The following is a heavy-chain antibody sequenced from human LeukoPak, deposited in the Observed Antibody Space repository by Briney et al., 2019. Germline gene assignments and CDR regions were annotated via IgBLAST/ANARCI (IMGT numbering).Heavy chain of an antibody. CDR2: ISAYNGNI. D-gene: IGHD3-3*01. CDR1: GYTFTSYG. J-gene: IGHJ6*02. V-gene: IGHV1-18*01. Sequence: GASVKVSCKASGYTFTSYGISWVRQAPGQGLEWMGWISAYNGNINYAQKLQGRVTMTTDTSTSTAYMELRSLRSDDTAVYYCARSYDFWSGYYPPTYYYYGMDVWGQGTTVTVSS. CDR3: ARSYDFWSGYYPPTYYYYGMDV.